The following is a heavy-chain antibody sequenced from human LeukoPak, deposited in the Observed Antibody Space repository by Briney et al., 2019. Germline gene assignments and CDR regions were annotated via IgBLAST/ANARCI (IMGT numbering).Heavy chain of an antibody. CDR1: GFTFSTYS. J-gene: IGHJ6*03. CDR3: ARDSKYSSSYYYYYMDV. V-gene: IGHV3-30*04. CDR2: ISYDGSNK. Sequence: PGGSLRLSCAASGFTFSTYSMHWVRQAPGKGLEWVAVISYDGSNKYYADSVKGRFTISRDNSKNTLYLQMNSLRAEDTAVYYCARDSKYSSSYYYYYMDVWGKGTTVTVSS. D-gene: IGHD6-6*01.